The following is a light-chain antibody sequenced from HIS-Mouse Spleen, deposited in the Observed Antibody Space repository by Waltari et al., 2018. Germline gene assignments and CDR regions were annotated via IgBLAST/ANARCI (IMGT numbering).Light chain of an antibody. CDR1: QGISSY. J-gene: IGKJ4*01. Sequence: DIQLTQSPSFLSASVGDRVTITCRASQGISSYLAWYQQKPGKAPKLLIYAASTLQSGVPSRFSGSGSGTDFTLTISSLQAEDVAVYYCQQYYSTPLTFGGGTKVEIK. V-gene: IGKV1-9*01. CDR2: AAS. CDR3: QQYYSTPLT.